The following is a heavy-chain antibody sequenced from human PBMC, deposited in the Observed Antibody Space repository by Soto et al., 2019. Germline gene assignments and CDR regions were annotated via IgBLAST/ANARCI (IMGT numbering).Heavy chain of an antibody. V-gene: IGHV4-39*01. D-gene: IGHD2-15*01. J-gene: IGHJ6*02. CDR3: ARHLTYCSAGSCYSDFPYYGMDV. CDR2: IFYSGST. Sequence: QLQLQESGPGLVKPSETLSLTCTVSGGSISSSSYYWGWIRQPPGKVLEWIGSIFYSGSTYYNPSLKSQVTISVDTSKNQFSLKLSSVTAADTAVYYCARHLTYCSAGSCYSDFPYYGMDVWGQGTTVTVSS. CDR1: GGSISSSSYY.